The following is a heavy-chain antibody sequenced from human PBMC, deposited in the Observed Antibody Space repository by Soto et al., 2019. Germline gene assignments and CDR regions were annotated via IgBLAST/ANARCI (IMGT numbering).Heavy chain of an antibody. V-gene: IGHV6-1*01. CDR2: TYYRSKWYN. Sequence: PSQTLSLTCAISGDSVSSNSAAWNWIRQSPSRGLEWLGRTYYRSKWYNDYAVSVKSRITINPDTSKNQISLQLNSVTPGDTAVYYFARLDFWSGYAPIKPMNYYYYGMDVWGQGTTVTVSS. CDR3: ARLDFWSGYAPIKPMNYYYYGMDV. D-gene: IGHD3-3*01. J-gene: IGHJ6*02. CDR1: GDSVSSNSAA.